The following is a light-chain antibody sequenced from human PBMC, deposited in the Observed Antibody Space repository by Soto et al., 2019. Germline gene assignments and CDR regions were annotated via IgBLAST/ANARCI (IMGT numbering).Light chain of an antibody. CDR3: QQYGSSRLT. Sequence: DIELTQSPGTLFLSPGERATLSCRASQSLSNNIYLAWYQQKPGQAPRLLIYGASRRATGFPDRFSGSGSGTDFTLTISRLEPEDFEVYYCQQYGSSRLTFGGGTKVDIK. J-gene: IGKJ4*01. CDR1: QSLSNNIY. CDR2: GAS. V-gene: IGKV3-20*01.